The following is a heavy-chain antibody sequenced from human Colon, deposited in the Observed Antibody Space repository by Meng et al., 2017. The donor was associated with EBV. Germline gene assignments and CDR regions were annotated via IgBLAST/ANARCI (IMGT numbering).Heavy chain of an antibody. Sequence: EVHLVESGGGLVKPGGAXXLSCAGSGFIFRTYSMNWVRQAPGKGLEWVASLSDSGTYMYYADSVRGRFTISGDYAKNSLYLEMNSLTAEDTGVYYCARRVGTGFDYWGQGTLVTVSS. D-gene: IGHD1-1*01. CDR1: GFIFRTYS. CDR3: ARRVGTGFDY. V-gene: IGHV3-21*01. CDR2: LSDSGTYM. J-gene: IGHJ4*02.